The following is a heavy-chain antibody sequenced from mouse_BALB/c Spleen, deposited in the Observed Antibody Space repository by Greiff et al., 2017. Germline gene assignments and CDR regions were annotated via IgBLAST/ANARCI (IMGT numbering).Heavy chain of an antibody. CDR2: IDPENGNT. V-gene: IGHV14-1*02. J-gene: IGHJ2*01. Sequence: VQLQQSGAELVRPGALVKLSCKASGFNIKDYYMHWVKQRPEQGLEWIGWIDPENGNTIYDPKFQGKASITADTSSNTAYLQLSSLTSEDTAVYYCARDYYGSRDCGQGTTLTVSS. CDR1: GFNIKDYY. CDR3: ARDYYGSRD. D-gene: IGHD1-1*01.